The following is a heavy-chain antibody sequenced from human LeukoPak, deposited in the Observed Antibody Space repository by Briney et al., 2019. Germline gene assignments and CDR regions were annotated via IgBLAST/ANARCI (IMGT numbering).Heavy chain of an antibody. J-gene: IGHJ4*02. Sequence: ASVKVSCKASVYTFTSYYMHWVRQAPGQGLEWMGGVIPIFGTANYAQKFQGRVTITADKSTSTAYMELSSLRAEDTAVYYCAKDTHYYDFWSGHPDYWGQGTLVTVSS. V-gene: IGHV1-69*06. CDR2: VIPIFGTA. D-gene: IGHD3-3*01. CDR1: VYTFTSYY. CDR3: AKDTHYYDFWSGHPDY.